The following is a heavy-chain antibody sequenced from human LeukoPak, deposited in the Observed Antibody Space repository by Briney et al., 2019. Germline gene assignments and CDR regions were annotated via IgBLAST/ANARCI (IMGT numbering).Heavy chain of an antibody. J-gene: IGHJ4*02. D-gene: IGHD3-22*01. CDR1: GVSISSSSTNY. Sequence: SETLSLTCTVSGVSISSSSTNYWSWIRQSAGKGLEWIGRISTTGSSNYNPSLKSRITMSVDTSKNQFSLKLSSVTAADTAVYYCARVYHDSSGYYFDYWGQGTLVTVSS. V-gene: IGHV4-61*02. CDR2: ISTTGSS. CDR3: ARVYHDSSGYYFDY.